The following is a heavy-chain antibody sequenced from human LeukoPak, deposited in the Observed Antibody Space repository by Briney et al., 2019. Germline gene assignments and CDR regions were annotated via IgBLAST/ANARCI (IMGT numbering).Heavy chain of an antibody. D-gene: IGHD6-19*01. V-gene: IGHV4-59*01. Sequence: KSSETLSLTCTVSGGSISSYYWSWIRQPPGKGLEWIGYIYYSGSTNYNPSLKSRVTISVDTSKNQFSLKLSSVTAADTAVYYCARGGAVAKGSYFDYWGQGTLVTVSS. CDR2: IYYSGST. CDR1: GGSISSYY. J-gene: IGHJ4*02. CDR3: ARGGAVAKGSYFDY.